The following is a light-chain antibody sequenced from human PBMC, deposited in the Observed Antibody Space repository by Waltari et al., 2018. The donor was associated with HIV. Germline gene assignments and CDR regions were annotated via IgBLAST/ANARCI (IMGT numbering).Light chain of an antibody. Sequence: QSVLTQPPSASGTPGQGVIIACSGSSSNIGINPVPWKQQLPGTAPKVVIYRTDQRPSGVPDRFSGSKAGTSASLVISGLQSEDEADYYCGTWDDRLSVYVFGTGTTVTVL. CDR1: SSNIGINP. J-gene: IGLJ1*01. V-gene: IGLV1-44*01. CDR2: RTD. CDR3: GTWDDRLSVYV.